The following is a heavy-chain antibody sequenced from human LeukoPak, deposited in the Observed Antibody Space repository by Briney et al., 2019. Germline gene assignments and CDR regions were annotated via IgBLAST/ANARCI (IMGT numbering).Heavy chain of an antibody. D-gene: IGHD1-26*01. J-gene: IGHJ4*02. Sequence: GGSLRLSCAASGFTFSSYAMHWVRQAPGKGLEWVAVISYDGSNKYYAGSVKGRFTISRDNSKNTLYLQMNSLRAEDTAVYYCASSLGSWEPGDYWGQGTLVTVSS. V-gene: IGHV3-30-3*01. CDR1: GFTFSSYA. CDR3: ASSLGSWEPGDY. CDR2: ISYDGSNK.